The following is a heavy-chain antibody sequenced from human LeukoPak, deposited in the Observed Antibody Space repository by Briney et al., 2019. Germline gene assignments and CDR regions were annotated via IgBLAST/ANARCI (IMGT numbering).Heavy chain of an antibody. J-gene: IGHJ6*03. Sequence: SETLSLTCTVSGGSISSSSYYWGWVRQPPGKGLEWIGSIYYSGSTYYNPSLKSRVTISVDTSKNQFSLKLSSVTAADTAVYYCARVRGLWFNMRYYYYYMDVWGKGTTVTISS. CDR2: IYYSGST. D-gene: IGHD3-10*01. CDR1: GGSISSSSYY. CDR3: ARVRGLWFNMRYYYYYMDV. V-gene: IGHV4-39*07.